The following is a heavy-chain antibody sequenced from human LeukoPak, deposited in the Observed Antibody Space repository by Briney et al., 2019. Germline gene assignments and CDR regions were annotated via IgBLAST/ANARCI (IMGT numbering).Heavy chain of an antibody. D-gene: IGHD6-13*01. Sequence: PSETLSLTCTVSGGSISRGSYYWSWIRQPAGKGLEWIGRIYTSGNTNHNPTLKSRVTISVDTSKNQFSLKLSSVTAADTAVYYCARGRGGSWTYYFDYWGQGTLVTVSS. CDR2: IYTSGNT. CDR3: ARGRGGSWTYYFDY. V-gene: IGHV4-61*02. CDR1: GGSISRGSYY. J-gene: IGHJ4*02.